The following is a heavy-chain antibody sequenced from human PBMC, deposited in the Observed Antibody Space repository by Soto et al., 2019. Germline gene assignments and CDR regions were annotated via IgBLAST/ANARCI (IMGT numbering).Heavy chain of an antibody. J-gene: IGHJ4*02. V-gene: IGHV3-23*01. CDR1: GFTFSSYA. Sequence: GGSLRLSCAASGFTFSSYAMRWVRQAPGKGLEWVSAISSSGGSTYYADSVKGRFTISRDNSKNTLYLQMNSLRAEDTAVYYCAKDWEGINDSMVLDYFDYWGQGTLVTVSS. D-gene: IGHD3-10*01. CDR2: ISSSGGST. CDR3: AKDWEGINDSMVLDYFDY.